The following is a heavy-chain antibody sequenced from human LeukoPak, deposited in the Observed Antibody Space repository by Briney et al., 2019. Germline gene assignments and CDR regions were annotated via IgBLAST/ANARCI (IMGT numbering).Heavy chain of an antibody. CDR3: ARVGTTGAFDI. Sequence: SETLSLTCTVSGGSVSSDSYYWSWIRQPPGKGLEWIGYIYYSGNTKYNPSLKSRVTISVDTSKNQFSLKLSSVTAADTAVYYCARVGTTGAFDIWGQGTMVTVSS. V-gene: IGHV4-61*01. D-gene: IGHD1-1*01. CDR2: IYYSGNT. CDR1: GGSVSSDSYY. J-gene: IGHJ3*02.